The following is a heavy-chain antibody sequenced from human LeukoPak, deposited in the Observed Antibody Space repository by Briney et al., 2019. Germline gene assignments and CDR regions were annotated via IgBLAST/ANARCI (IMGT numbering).Heavy chain of an antibody. Sequence: GGSLRLFCAASRFTFRSYAMRWVRQAPRNGLEWVSGITGSGGARDYADSGKGRFTISRDNSKNTLYLQVDTLRAYDTAVYYCAKPLYDLLSTYFFDYWGQGTLVTVTS. V-gene: IGHV3-23*01. J-gene: IGHJ4*02. CDR2: ITGSGGAR. CDR1: RFTFRSYA. D-gene: IGHD3-9*01. CDR3: AKPLYDLLSTYFFDY.